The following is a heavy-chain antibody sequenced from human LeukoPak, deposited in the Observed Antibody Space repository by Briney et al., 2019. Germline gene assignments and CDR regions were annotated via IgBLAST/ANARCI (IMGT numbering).Heavy chain of an antibody. D-gene: IGHD3-10*01. Sequence: GGSLRLSCAASGFIVTSNCMSWVRQAPGKGLEWVSVIYGGDSTYYADSVKGRFTISRDNSKNTLYLQMNSLRAEDTAVYYCARAQYSYGSGSYERDYWGQGTLVTVSS. CDR1: GFIVTSNC. V-gene: IGHV3-66*01. CDR2: IYGGDST. CDR3: ARAQYSYGSGSYERDY. J-gene: IGHJ4*02.